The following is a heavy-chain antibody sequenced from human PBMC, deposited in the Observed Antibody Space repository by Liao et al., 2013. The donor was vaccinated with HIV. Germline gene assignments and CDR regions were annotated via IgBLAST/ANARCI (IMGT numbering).Heavy chain of an antibody. J-gene: IGHJ3*02. Sequence: QVQLQQWGAGLLKPSETLSLTCAVYGGSFSEYYWNWIRQPPGKGLEWIGGINHSGGTTYNPSLKSRVTISVDTSKNQFSLKLSSVTAADTAVYYCARVETENDAFDIWGQGTMVTVSS. CDR1: GGSFSEYY. D-gene: IGHD1-1*01. CDR2: INHSGGT. CDR3: ARVETENDAFDI. V-gene: IGHV4-34*01.